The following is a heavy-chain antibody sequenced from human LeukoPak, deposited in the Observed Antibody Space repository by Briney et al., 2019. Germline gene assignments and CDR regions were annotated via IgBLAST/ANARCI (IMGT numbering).Heavy chain of an antibody. Sequence: KASETLSLTCAVYGGSFSGYYWSWIRQPPGKGLEWIGEINHSGSTNYNPSLKSRVTISVDTSKNQFSLKLSSVTAADTAVYYCARHVLSRWLLNYYDSSGYPTGFDYWGQGTLVTVSS. D-gene: IGHD3-22*01. CDR2: INHSGST. V-gene: IGHV4-34*01. CDR1: GGSFSGYY. CDR3: ARHVLSRWLLNYYDSSGYPTGFDY. J-gene: IGHJ4*02.